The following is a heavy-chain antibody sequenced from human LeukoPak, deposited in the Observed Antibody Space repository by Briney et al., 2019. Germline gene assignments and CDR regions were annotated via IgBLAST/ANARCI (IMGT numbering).Heavy chain of an antibody. V-gene: IGHV3-23*01. D-gene: IGHD2-15*01. Sequence: GGSLRLSCAASGFTFSSYAMSWVRQAPGKGLEWVSAISGSGGSTYYADSVEGRFTISRDNSKNTLYLQMNSLRAEDTAVYYCAKDRIPSGGSSKYFQHWGQGTLVTVSS. CDR2: ISGSGGST. CDR3: AKDRIPSGGSSKYFQH. J-gene: IGHJ1*01. CDR1: GFTFSSYA.